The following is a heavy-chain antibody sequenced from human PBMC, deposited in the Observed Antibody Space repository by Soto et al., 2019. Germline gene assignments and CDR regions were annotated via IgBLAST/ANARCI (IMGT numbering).Heavy chain of an antibody. CDR3: ARAMVRGVIIGNDAFDI. Sequence: GGSLRLSCAASGFTFSSYSMNWVRQAPGKGLEWVSSISSSSSYIYYADSVKGRFTISRDNAKNSLYLQMNSLRAEDTAVYYCARAMVRGVIIGNDAFDIWGQGTMVTVSS. CDR2: ISSSSSYI. D-gene: IGHD3-10*01. J-gene: IGHJ3*02. CDR1: GFTFSSYS. V-gene: IGHV3-21*01.